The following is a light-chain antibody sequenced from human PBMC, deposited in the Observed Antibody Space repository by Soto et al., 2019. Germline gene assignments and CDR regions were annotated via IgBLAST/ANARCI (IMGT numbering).Light chain of an antibody. CDR2: DSN. CDR1: SSNIGNNY. J-gene: IGLJ1*01. V-gene: IGLV1-51*01. CDR3: GAWDSSLSAGYYV. Sequence: QSVLTQPPSVPAAPGQKVTISCSGSSSNIGNNYVAWYQQLPGTAPKLLIYDSNKRPSGIPDRFSGSKSGTSATLVITGLQTGDEADYFCGAWDSSLSAGYYVFGTGTKVTVL.